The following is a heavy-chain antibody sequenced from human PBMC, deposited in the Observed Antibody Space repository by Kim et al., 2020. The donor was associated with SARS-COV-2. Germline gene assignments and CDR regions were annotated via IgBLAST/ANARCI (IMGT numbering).Heavy chain of an antibody. CDR1: GGTFSSYA. CDR2: IIPIFGTA. V-gene: IGHV1-69*13. J-gene: IGHJ5*02. D-gene: IGHD3-10*01. CDR3: ARDVADLGLTDYYGSGSPTNWIDP. Sequence: SVKVSCKASGGTFSSYAISWVRQAPGQGLEWMGGIIPIFGTANYAQKFQGRVTITADESTSTAYMELSSLRSEDTAVYYCARDVADLGLTDYYGSGSPTNWIDPWGQGTLVTVSS.